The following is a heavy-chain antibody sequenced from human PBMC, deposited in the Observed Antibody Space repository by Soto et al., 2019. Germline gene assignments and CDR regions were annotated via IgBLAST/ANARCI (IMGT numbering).Heavy chain of an antibody. Sequence: GGSLRLSCAASGSTFSTYSMHCVRQPPGKGLEWVSSIGTSSDIYDADSVKGRFTISRDNAKNSLSLQMNSLRAEDTGVYYCAREETAWPLAYGLDVWGQGTTVTVSS. D-gene: IGHD2-21*02. CDR3: AREETAWPLAYGLDV. V-gene: IGHV3-21*01. CDR2: IGTSSDI. CDR1: GSTFSTYS. J-gene: IGHJ6*02.